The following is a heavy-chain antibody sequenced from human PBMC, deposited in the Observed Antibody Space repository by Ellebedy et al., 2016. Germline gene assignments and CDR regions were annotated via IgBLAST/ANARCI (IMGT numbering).Heavy chain of an antibody. CDR2: INDISSHI. J-gene: IGHJ4*02. CDR1: GFTFRSYA. Sequence: GESLKISCAASGFTFRSYAMNWVRQAPGKGLEWVSSINDISSHIYYADSLRGRFTISRDNAKNSLFLQMNNLRADDTAVYYCARDPRPYLRYGHYDCWGQGTLVTVSS. CDR3: ARDPRPYLRYGHYDC. D-gene: IGHD3-9*01. V-gene: IGHV3-21*01.